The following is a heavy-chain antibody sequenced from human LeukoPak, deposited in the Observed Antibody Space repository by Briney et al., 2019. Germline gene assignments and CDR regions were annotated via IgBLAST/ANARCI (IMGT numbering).Heavy chain of an antibody. CDR1: GYSFTSYW. D-gene: IGHD3-9*01. J-gene: IGHJ3*02. Sequence: GESLKISCKGSGYSFTSYWIGWVRQMPGKGLEWMGIIYPGDSDTRYSPSFQGQVTISADKSISTAYLQWSSLKASDTAVYYCARLLRYFDWFRDNDAFDIWGQGTMVTVSS. CDR2: IYPGDSDT. V-gene: IGHV5-51*01. CDR3: ARLLRYFDWFRDNDAFDI.